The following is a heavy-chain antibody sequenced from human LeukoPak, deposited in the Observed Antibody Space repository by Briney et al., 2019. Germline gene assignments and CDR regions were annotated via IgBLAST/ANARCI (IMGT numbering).Heavy chain of an antibody. D-gene: IGHD5-12*01. Sequence: GRSLRLSCAASGXTFSSYGVHWVRQAPGKGLEWVAVVSYDGSNKYYADSVKGRFTISRDNSKNTLYLQMNSLRAEDTAVYYCAKDLGTYGGYVPLDYWGQGTLVTVSS. V-gene: IGHV3-30*18. CDR1: GXTFSSYG. J-gene: IGHJ4*02. CDR3: AKDLGTYGGYVPLDY. CDR2: VSYDGSNK.